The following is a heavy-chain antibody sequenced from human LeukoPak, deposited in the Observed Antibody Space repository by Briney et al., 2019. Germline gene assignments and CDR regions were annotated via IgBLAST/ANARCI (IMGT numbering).Heavy chain of an antibody. J-gene: IGHJ3*01. Sequence: GASVKVSCKASGGTFSSYAISWVRQAPGQGLEWMGRIIPSLNRANYAQIRVTITADTSTATAYMELSGLRYEDTAVYYCARRTDHVDDAFDVWGQGTMVTVSS. CDR2: IIPSLNRA. V-gene: IGHV1-69*04. CDR3: ARRTDHVDDAFDV. D-gene: IGHD3/OR15-3a*01. CDR1: GGTFSSYA.